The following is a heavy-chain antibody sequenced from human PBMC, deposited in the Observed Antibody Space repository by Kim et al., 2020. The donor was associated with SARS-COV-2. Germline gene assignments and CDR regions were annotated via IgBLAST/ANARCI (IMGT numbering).Heavy chain of an antibody. CDR3: ARAPSENYGMDV. J-gene: IGHJ6*02. CDR2: INPSGGST. CDR1: GYTFTTYF. Sequence: ASVKVSCKSSGYTFTTYFIHWVRQAPGQGLEWMGIINPSGGSTTYAQKFQGRVTMTRDTSTSTVYMELSSLTSEDTAVYYCARAPSENYGMDVWVQGTTV. V-gene: IGHV1-46*01.